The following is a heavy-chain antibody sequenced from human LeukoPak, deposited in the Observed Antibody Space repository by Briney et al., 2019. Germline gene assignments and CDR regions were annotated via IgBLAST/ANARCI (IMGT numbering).Heavy chain of an antibody. CDR3: ARDREGRGYSCGTYYYYYMDV. J-gene: IGHJ6*03. Sequence: SVTVSCKASGGTFSSYAISWVRQAPGQGLEWMGGIIPIFGTANYAQKFQGRVTITTDESTSTAYMELSSLRSEDTAVYYCARDREGRGYSCGTYYYYYMDVWGKGTTVTVSS. V-gene: IGHV1-69*05. D-gene: IGHD5-18*01. CDR1: GGTFSSYA. CDR2: IIPIFGTA.